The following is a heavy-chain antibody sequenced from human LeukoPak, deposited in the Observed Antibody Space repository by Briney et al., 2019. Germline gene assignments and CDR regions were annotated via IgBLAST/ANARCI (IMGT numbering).Heavy chain of an antibody. D-gene: IGHD3-9*01. CDR1: GGSISSSSYY. V-gene: IGHV4-39*07. CDR2: IYYSGST. Sequence: PSETLSLTCTVSGGSISSSSYYWGWIRQPPGKGLEWIGSIYYSGSTYYNPSLKSRVTISVDTSKNQFSLKLSSVTAADTAVYYCVSGAYDILTGYHPFDIWGQGTMVTVSS. CDR3: VSGAYDILTGYHPFDI. J-gene: IGHJ3*02.